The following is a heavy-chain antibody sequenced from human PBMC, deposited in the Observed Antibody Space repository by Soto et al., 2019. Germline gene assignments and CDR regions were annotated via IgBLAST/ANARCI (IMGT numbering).Heavy chain of an antibody. CDR1: GGSISSSSYY. CDR3: ASSVYYDFWSGYLNWFDP. D-gene: IGHD3-3*01. V-gene: IGHV4-39*01. Sequence: SETLSLTCTVSGGSISSSSYYWGWILHPPGKGLEWIGSIYYSGSTYYNPSLKSRVTISVDTSKNQFSLKLSSVTAADTAVYYCASSVYYDFWSGYLNWFDPWGQGTLVTVSS. CDR2: IYYSGST. J-gene: IGHJ5*02.